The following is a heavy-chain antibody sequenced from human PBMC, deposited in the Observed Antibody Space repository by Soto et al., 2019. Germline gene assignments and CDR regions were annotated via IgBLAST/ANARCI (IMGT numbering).Heavy chain of an antibody. D-gene: IGHD2-15*01. V-gene: IGHV1-3*01. J-gene: IGHJ6*02. CDR2: INAGNGNT. CDR3: ARDGYCSGGSCYAPYGYYYYYGMDV. Sequence: ASVKVSCKASGYTFTSYAMHWVRQAPGQRLEWMGWINAGNGNTKYSQKFQGRVTITRDTSASTAYMELSSLRSEDTAVYYCARDGYCSGGSCYAPYGYYYYYGMDVWGQGTTVTVSS. CDR1: GYTFTSYA.